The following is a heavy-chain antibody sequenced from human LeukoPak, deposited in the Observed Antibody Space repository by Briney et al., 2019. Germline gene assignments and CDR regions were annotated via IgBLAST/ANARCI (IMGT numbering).Heavy chain of an antibody. D-gene: IGHD3-22*01. J-gene: IGHJ1*01. CDR3: ARAPSEIGGYYPEYFRH. V-gene: IGHV3-74*01. Sequence: GGSLRLSCAASGFTFSSYWIHWVRQAPGKGLVWVSRIKSDGSTRYADSVKGRFTVSRDNAKNTVSLQMNSLRAEDTGVYYCARAPSEIGGYYPEYFRHWGQGTLVIVSS. CDR1: GFTFSSYW. CDR2: IKSDGST.